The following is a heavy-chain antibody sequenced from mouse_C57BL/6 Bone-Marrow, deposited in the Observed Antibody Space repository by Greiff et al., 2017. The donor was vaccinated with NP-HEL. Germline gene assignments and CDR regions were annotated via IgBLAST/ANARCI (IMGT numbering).Heavy chain of an antibody. CDR2: IYPGDGDT. J-gene: IGHJ2*01. V-gene: IGHV1-82*01. Sequence: VQLQQSGPELVKPGASVKISCKASGYAFSSSWMNWVKQRPGKGLEWIGRIYPGDGDTNYNGKFKGKATLTADKSSSTAYMQLSSLTSEDSAFYFCAREDSSGYHYWGQGTTLTVSS. CDR3: AREDSSGYHY. D-gene: IGHD3-2*02. CDR1: GYAFSSSW.